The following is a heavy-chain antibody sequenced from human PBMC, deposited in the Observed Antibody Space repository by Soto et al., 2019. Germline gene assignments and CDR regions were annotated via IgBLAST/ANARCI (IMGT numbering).Heavy chain of an antibody. Sequence: SVKVSCKASGGTFSSYIISWVRQAPGQGLERMGRIIPMLEMTNYAQKFQGRVTITADKSTSTAYMELNSLRSEDTAVYYCARGVVVTASVGFYYYYGVDVWGQGTTVTVSS. CDR2: IIPMLEMT. V-gene: IGHV1-69*02. D-gene: IGHD2-21*02. J-gene: IGHJ6*02. CDR1: GGTFSSYI. CDR3: ARGVVVTASVGFYYYYGVDV.